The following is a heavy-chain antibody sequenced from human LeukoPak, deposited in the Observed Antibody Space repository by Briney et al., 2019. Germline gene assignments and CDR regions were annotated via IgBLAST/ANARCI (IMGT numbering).Heavy chain of an antibody. CDR2: ISSSGSTI. V-gene: IGHV3-48*03. CDR3: ARGYYDSSGYPGYYYYYYMDV. J-gene: IGHJ6*03. D-gene: IGHD3-22*01. CDR1: GFTFSSYE. Sequence: PGGSLRLSCAASGFTFSSYEMNWVRQAPGKGLEWVSYISSSGSTIYYADSVKGRFTISRDNAKNSLYLQMNSLRAEDTAVYYCARGYYDSSGYPGYYYYYYMDVWGKGTTVTVSS.